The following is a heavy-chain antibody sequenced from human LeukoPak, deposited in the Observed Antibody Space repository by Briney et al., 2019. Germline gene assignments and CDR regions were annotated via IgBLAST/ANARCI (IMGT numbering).Heavy chain of an antibody. Sequence: GGSLRLSCAASGFTFSSYWMSWVRQAPGKGLEWVANIKQDGSKKYSVDSVKGRFTISRDNAKNSLYLQMNSLRAEDTAVYYCARDYYGSGIPHGMDVWGQGTTITVSS. V-gene: IGHV3-7*01. CDR2: IKQDGSKK. D-gene: IGHD3-10*01. CDR1: GFTFSSYW. J-gene: IGHJ6*02. CDR3: ARDYYGSGIPHGMDV.